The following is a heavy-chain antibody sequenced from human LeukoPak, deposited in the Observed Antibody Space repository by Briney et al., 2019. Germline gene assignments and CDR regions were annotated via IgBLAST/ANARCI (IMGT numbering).Heavy chain of an antibody. D-gene: IGHD3-16*02. CDR3: ARGVTPSDWFDP. CDR1: GGSISTNGYF. CDR2: IYNSGRT. J-gene: IGHJ5*02. Sequence: SQTLSLTCTVSGGSISTNGYFWSWLRQPAGKGLEWIGRIYNSGRTQYNPSLNSRVTMSMDTSKNQFSPKLNSATAADTAVYYCARGVTPSDWFDPWGQGTLVTVSS. V-gene: IGHV4-61*02.